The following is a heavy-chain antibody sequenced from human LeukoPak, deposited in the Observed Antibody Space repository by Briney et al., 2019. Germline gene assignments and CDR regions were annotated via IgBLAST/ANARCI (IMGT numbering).Heavy chain of an antibody. Sequence: GGSLRLSCAASGFTFDDYAMHWVRQAPGKGLEWVSGISWNSGSIGYADSVKGRFSISRDNAKNSLYLQMNSLRAEDTALYYCAKDTSVAAAGTLNYWGQGTLVTVSS. CDR2: ISWNSGSI. J-gene: IGHJ4*02. CDR3: AKDTSVAAAGTLNY. CDR1: GFTFDDYA. V-gene: IGHV3-9*01. D-gene: IGHD6-13*01.